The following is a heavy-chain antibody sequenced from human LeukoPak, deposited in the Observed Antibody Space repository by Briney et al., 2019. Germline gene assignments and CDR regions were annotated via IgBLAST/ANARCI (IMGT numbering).Heavy chain of an antibody. V-gene: IGHV3-33*06. CDR2: IWYDGSNK. CDR3: AKDSLLGFGGGINWFDP. D-gene: IGHD3-10*01. CDR1: GFTFSSYG. J-gene: IGHJ5*02. Sequence: PGGSLRLSCAASGFTFSSYGMHWVRQAPGKGLEWVAVIWYDGSNKYYADSVKGRFTISRDNSKNTLYLQMNSLRAEDTAVYYCAKDSLLGFGGGINWFDPWGQGTLVTVSS.